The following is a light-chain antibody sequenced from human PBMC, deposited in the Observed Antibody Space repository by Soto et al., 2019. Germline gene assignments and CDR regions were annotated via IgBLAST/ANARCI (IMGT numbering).Light chain of an antibody. V-gene: IGKV1-5*03. CDR2: KAS. J-gene: IGKJ1*01. Sequence: DIQMTQSPSTLSGSVGDRVTITWGASQTISSWFAWYQQKQGKAPKLLIYKASTLKSGVPSRFSGSGYGTEFTITISSLKTDDFETYYCQHYNSYSEAFGHGTKVDIK. CDR3: QHYNSYSEA. CDR1: QTISSW.